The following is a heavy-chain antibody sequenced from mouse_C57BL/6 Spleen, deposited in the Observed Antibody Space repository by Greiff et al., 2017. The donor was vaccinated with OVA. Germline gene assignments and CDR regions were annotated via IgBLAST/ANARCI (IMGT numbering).Heavy chain of an antibody. V-gene: IGHV1-64*01. J-gene: IGHJ4*01. CDR3: ARDGYDVYAMDY. CDR2: IHPNSGST. D-gene: IGHD2-2*01. CDR1: GYTSTSYW. Sequence: QVQLQQPGAELVKPGASVKLSCKASGYTSTSYWMHWVKQRPGQGLEWIGMIHPNSGSTNYNEKFKSKATLTVDKSSSTAYMQLSSLTSEDSAVYYCARDGYDVYAMDYWGQGTSVTVSS.